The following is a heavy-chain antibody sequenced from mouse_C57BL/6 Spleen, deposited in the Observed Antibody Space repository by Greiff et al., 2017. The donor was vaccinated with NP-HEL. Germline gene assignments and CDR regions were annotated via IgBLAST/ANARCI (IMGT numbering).Heavy chain of an antibody. J-gene: IGHJ3*01. D-gene: IGHD1-1*01. V-gene: IGHV1-64*01. CDR3: AIDYYGSGFAY. CDR2: IHPNSGST. CDR1: GYTFTSYW. Sequence: VQLQQPGAELVKPGASVKLSCKASGYTFTSYWMHWVKQRPGQGLEWIGMIHPNSGSTNYHEKFKSKATLTVDKSSSTAYMQLSSLTSEDSAVYYCAIDYYGSGFAYWGQGTLVTVSA.